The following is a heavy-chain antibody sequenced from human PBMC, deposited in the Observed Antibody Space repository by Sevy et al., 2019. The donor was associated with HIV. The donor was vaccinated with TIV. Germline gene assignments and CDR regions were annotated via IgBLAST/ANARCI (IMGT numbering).Heavy chain of an antibody. J-gene: IGHJ4*02. Sequence: GGSLRLSCAASGFTFTSYEMNWVRQAPGKGLEWLSYISNSGTTIYYSDSVKGRFTISRDNARNSLYLQMCSLRAEDTAVYYCARDLPPSATTVPHFDCWGQGTLVTVSS. CDR3: ARDLPPSATTVPHFDC. CDR2: ISNSGTTI. V-gene: IGHV3-48*03. CDR1: GFTFTSYE. D-gene: IGHD4-17*01.